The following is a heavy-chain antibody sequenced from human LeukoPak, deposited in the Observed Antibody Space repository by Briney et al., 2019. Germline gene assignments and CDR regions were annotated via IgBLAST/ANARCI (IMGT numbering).Heavy chain of an antibody. V-gene: IGHV3-23*01. Sequence: PGGSLRLSCAASGFTFSSYAMSWVRQAPGKGRVWVSAISGSGGSTYYADSVKGRFTISRDNSKNTLYLQMNSLSAEDTAVYYCAKVSPIAVAGSYFDYWGQGTLVTVSS. CDR1: GFTFSSYA. J-gene: IGHJ4*02. CDR2: ISGSGGST. CDR3: AKVSPIAVAGSYFDY. D-gene: IGHD6-19*01.